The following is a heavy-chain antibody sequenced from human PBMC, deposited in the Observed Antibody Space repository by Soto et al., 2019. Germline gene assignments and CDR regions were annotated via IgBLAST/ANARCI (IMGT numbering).Heavy chain of an antibody. CDR3: ARKGFGPLHGLVDV. V-gene: IGHV4-59*08. Sequence: QVQLQESGPGLVKPSETLSLSCTVSGGSISSYYWSWFRQSPGKRMEWIGYVHHSWGSSHNPSLQSRVAISLGTSKSQFSLKVTSVTATDTAVYYCARKGFGPLHGLVDVWGQGTTVTVSS. J-gene: IGHJ6*02. CDR1: GGSISSYY. CDR2: VHHSWGS. D-gene: IGHD3-10*01.